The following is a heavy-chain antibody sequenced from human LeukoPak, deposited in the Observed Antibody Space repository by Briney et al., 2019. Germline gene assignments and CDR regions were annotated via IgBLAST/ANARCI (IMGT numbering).Heavy chain of an antibody. CDR1: GFTFTGYY. CDR2: INPNSGGT. D-gene: IGHD3-10*01. V-gene: IGHV1-2*02. CDR3: ARGPRYGSGNYYNNY. J-gene: IGHJ4*02. Sequence: ASVKVSCKASGFTFTGYYIYWVRQAPGQGLEWMGWINPNSGGTNYALKFQGRVTMTRDTSISTAYTELSRLRSDDTAVYYCARGPRYGSGNYYNNYWGQGTLVTVSS.